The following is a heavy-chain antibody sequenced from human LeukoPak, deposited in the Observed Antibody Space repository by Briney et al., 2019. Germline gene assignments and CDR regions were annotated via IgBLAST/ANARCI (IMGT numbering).Heavy chain of an antibody. CDR3: ARAPYYYGSGSYLPSPYYYGMDV. CDR2: ISSSSSYI. V-gene: IGHV3-21*01. CDR1: GFTFSSYS. Sequence: GGSLRLSCAASGFTFSSYSMKWVRQAPGKGLEGVSSISSSSSYIYYADSVKGRFTISRDNAKTSLYLQMNSLRAEDTAVYYCARAPYYYGSGSYLPSPYYYGMDVWGQGTTVTVSS. J-gene: IGHJ6*02. D-gene: IGHD3-10*01.